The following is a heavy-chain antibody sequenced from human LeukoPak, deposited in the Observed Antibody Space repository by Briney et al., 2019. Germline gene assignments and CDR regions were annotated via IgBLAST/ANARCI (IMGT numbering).Heavy chain of an antibody. J-gene: IGHJ6*03. D-gene: IGHD6-13*01. CDR3: ARSIAAAGGDYYYYMDV. CDR1: GGTFSSYA. V-gene: IGHV1-69*05. CDR2: IIPIFGTA. Sequence: GASVKVSCKASGGTFSSYAISWVRQAPGQGLEWMGGIIPIFGTANYAQKFQGRVTITTDESTSTAYMELSSLRSEDTAVYYCARSIAAAGGDYYYYMDVWGKGPRSPSP.